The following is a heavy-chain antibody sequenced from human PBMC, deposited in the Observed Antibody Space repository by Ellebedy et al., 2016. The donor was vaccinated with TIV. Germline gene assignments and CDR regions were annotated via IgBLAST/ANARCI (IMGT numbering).Heavy chain of an antibody. V-gene: IGHV4-61*01. J-gene: IGHJ4*02. CDR1: GGSVSSGSYY. CDR3: ALVVAPNNGDYPIDY. Sequence: MPSETLSLTCTVSGGSVSSGSYYWSWIRQPPGKGLEWIGYIYYSGSTNYNPSLKSRVTISVDTSKNQFSLKLSSVTAADTAVYYCALVVAPNNGDYPIDYWGQGTLVTVSS. CDR2: IYYSGST. D-gene: IGHD4-17*01.